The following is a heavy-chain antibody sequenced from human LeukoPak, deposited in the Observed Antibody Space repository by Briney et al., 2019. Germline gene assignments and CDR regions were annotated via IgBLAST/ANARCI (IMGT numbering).Heavy chain of an antibody. J-gene: IGHJ4*02. Sequence: GASVKVSCKASGYTFTSYYMHWVRQAPGQGLEWMGIINPSGGGTNYAQKFQGRVTMTRDTSISTAYMELSRLRSDDTAVYYCARGGGSYAPNHIDYWGQGTLVTVSS. CDR2: INPSGGGT. CDR1: GYTFTSYY. V-gene: IGHV1-2*02. CDR3: ARGGGSYAPNHIDY. D-gene: IGHD1-26*01.